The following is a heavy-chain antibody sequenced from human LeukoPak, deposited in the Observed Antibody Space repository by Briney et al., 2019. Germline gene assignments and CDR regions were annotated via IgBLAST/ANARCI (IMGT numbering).Heavy chain of an antibody. D-gene: IGHD6-13*01. CDR2: INHSGST. CDR1: GGSFSGYY. J-gene: IGHJ4*02. V-gene: IGHV4-34*01. Sequence: SETLSLTCAVYGGSFSGYYWSGIRQPPGKGLEWIGEINHSGSTNYNPSLKSRFTISVDTSKNQFSLKLSSVTAADTAVYYCARGGRGIAAAGVLDYWGQGTLVTVSS. CDR3: ARGGRGIAAAGVLDY.